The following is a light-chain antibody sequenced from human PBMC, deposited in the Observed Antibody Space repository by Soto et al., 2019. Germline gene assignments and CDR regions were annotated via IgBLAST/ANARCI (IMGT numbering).Light chain of an antibody. V-gene: IGKV3-20*01. CDR3: QQSGSSFYT. Sequence: EIVLTQSPGTLSLSPGERATLSCRASQSVSSAYLAWYHQIPGQAPRLLLYGASSRPTGIPDRFSGSGSGIDFTLTISRLDPEDFAVYYCQQSGSSFYTFGQGTKLEIK. CDR1: QSVSSAY. J-gene: IGKJ2*01. CDR2: GAS.